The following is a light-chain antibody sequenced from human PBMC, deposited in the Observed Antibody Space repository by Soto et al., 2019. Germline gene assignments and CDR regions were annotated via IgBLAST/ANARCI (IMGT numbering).Light chain of an antibody. CDR2: EVT. CDR3: RSDASSSTWV. CDR1: SSDVGGYNY. Sequence: QSVLTQPASVSGSPGQSITISCTGTSSDVGGYNYVSWYQQHPGNAPKLIIYEVTNRPSGVSNRFAGSKSGNTASLTISGLQAEDEADYYGRSDASSSTWVFGGGTKLTVL. V-gene: IGLV2-14*01. J-gene: IGLJ3*02.